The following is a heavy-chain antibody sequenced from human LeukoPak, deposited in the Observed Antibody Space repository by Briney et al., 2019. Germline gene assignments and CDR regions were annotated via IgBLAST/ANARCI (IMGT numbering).Heavy chain of an antibody. Sequence: SGTLSLTCAVSGGSLGSSNWWSWVRQHPGKGLEWIGEIYHSGSTKYNPSLKSRVTISVQKSKNQFSLKLTSVTAADTAVYYCANENRGGSSWYSLASWGQGVLVTVSS. V-gene: IGHV4-4*02. D-gene: IGHD6-13*01. J-gene: IGHJ5*02. CDR3: ANENRGGSSWYSLAS. CDR2: IYHSGST. CDR1: GGSLGSSNW.